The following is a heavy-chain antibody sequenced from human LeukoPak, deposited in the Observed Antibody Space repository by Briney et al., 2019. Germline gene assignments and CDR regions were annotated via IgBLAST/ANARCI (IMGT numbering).Heavy chain of an antibody. CDR3: ARDQQLAYYYGMDV. CDR1: GGSISSYY. J-gene: IGHJ6*02. V-gene: IGHV4-4*07. CDR2: IYTSGST. Sequence: PSETLSLTCTVSGGSISSYYWSWVRQPAGKGLEWVGRIYTSGSTNYNPSLKRRVPMSVDTSKNQFSLKLSSVTAADTAVYYCARDQQLAYYYGMDVWGQGTTVTASS. D-gene: IGHD5-24*01.